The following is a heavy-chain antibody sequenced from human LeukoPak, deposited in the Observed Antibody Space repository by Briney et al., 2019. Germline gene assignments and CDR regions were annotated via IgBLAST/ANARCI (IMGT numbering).Heavy chain of an antibody. J-gene: IGHJ6*02. CDR1: GGTFSSYA. Sequence: SVKVSCKSSGGTFSSYAIIWVRQAPGQGLEWMGGIIPILGTANYAQKFQGRVTITADESTSTAYMELSSLRSEDTAVYYCARGPWYNRMDVWGQGTTVTVSS. CDR3: ARGPWYNRMDV. CDR2: IIPILGTA. V-gene: IGHV1-69*13.